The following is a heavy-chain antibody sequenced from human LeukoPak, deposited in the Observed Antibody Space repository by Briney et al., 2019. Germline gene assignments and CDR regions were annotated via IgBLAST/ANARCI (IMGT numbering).Heavy chain of an antibody. CDR3: ARQIRIGDYYGSGSYYNAAGYYWFDP. CDR2: IFYSGTT. J-gene: IGHJ5*02. Sequence: SETLSLTCTVSGGYISSTSYYWAWIRQPPGKGLDWIGSIFYSGTTHYNPSLESRVTISVDTSKNQFSLKLTSVTAADTAVYHCARQIRIGDYYGSGSYYNAAGYYWFDPWGQGTLVTVSP. D-gene: IGHD3-10*01. CDR1: GGYISSTSYY. V-gene: IGHV4-39*01.